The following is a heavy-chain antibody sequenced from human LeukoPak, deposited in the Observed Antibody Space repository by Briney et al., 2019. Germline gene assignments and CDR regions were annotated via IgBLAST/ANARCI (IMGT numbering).Heavy chain of an antibody. J-gene: IGHJ4*02. CDR1: GFTVSSSN. Sequence: GGSLRLSCAASGFTVSSSNMNWVRQAPGKGLEWISVIYSGGSTHYADSVKGRFTISRDNSKNTLFLQMNSLRAEDTAVYYCAKEEQQFDYFDYWGQGTLVTVSS. V-gene: IGHV3-53*01. CDR2: IYSGGST. CDR3: AKEEQQFDYFDY. D-gene: IGHD6-6*01.